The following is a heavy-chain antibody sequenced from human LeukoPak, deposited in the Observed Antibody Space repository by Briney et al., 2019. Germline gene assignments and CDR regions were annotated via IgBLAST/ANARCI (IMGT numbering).Heavy chain of an antibody. CDR3: ARALPSELQSSHY. J-gene: IGHJ4*02. Sequence: SVPFSCQASVVTFRSYAISWVRQAPGQGREWMGGIFSMFGTANYAQKFQGRVTIIADKSTSTAYMELSSLRSEDTAVYYCARALPSELQSSHYWRQGTLVSVRS. D-gene: IGHD1-26*01. V-gene: IGHV1-69*06. CDR1: VVTFRSYA. CDR2: IFSMFGTA.